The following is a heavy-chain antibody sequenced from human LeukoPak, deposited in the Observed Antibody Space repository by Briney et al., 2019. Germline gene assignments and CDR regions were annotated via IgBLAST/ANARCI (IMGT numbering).Heavy chain of an antibody. D-gene: IGHD5-18*01. CDR3: ARVEVDTAMSYYGMDV. J-gene: IGHJ6*02. Sequence: PGGSLRLSCAASGFTFSDYYMSWIRQAPGKGLEWVSYISSSGSTIYYADSVKGRFTISRDNAKNSLYLQMNSLRAEDTAVYYCARVEVDTAMSYYGMDVWGQGTTVTVSS. CDR2: ISSSGSTI. CDR1: GFTFSDYY. V-gene: IGHV3-11*04.